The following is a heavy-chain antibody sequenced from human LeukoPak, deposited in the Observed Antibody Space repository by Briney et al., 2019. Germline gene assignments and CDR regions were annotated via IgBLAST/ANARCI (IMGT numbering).Heavy chain of an antibody. CDR3: ARTPYHGPGY. Sequence: PGGSLRLSCAASGFTFSSYAMSWVRQAPGKGLEWVPAISGSGGSTYYADSVKGRFTISRDNSKNTLYLQMNSLRAEDTAVYYCARTPYHGPGYWGQGTLVTVSS. D-gene: IGHD3-16*01. J-gene: IGHJ4*02. CDR1: GFTFSSYA. V-gene: IGHV3-23*01. CDR2: ISGSGGST.